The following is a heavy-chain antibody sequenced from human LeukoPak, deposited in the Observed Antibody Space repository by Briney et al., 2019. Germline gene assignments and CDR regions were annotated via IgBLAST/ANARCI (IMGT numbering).Heavy chain of an antibody. CDR2: ISWDGGST. Sequence: PGGSLRLSCAASGFTFDDYAMHWVRQAPGKGLEWVSLISWDGGSTYYADSVKGRFTISRDNSKNSLYLQMNRLRADDTALYYCAKDMAAYYYASGNIDYWGQGTLVTVSS. J-gene: IGHJ4*02. CDR1: GFTFDDYA. CDR3: AKDMAAYYYASGNIDY. D-gene: IGHD3-10*01. V-gene: IGHV3-43D*03.